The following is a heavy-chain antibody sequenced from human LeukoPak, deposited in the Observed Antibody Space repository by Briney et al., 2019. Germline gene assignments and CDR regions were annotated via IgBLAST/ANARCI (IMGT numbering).Heavy chain of an antibody. J-gene: IGHJ4*02. CDR1: VFILRIYS. CDR2: INQDRREQ. CDR3: AREINTWSTTHFDY. V-gene: IGHV3-7*01. Sequence: GGSLRLSRTPSVFILRIYSMTCVPDAPGRGLEWVANINQDRREQNCVNSVKGRFTIPRDNAKNPLYLQMNSLRAEHTALYYCAREINTWSTTHFDYWGQGTLVTVSS. D-gene: IGHD1-1*01.